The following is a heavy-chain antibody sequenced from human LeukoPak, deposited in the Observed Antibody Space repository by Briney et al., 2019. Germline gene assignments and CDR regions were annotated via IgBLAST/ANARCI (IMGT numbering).Heavy chain of an antibody. D-gene: IGHD6-19*01. J-gene: IGHJ4*02. Sequence: GGSLRLSCAASGITFSSYWMSWVRQPPGKGLEWLANIKRDGSEKYYLDSVKGRFTISRDNAKNSMSLQMNSLRPEDTAVYYCATTEHWLPQGVDYWGQGTLVTVSS. CDR1: GITFSSYW. V-gene: IGHV3-7*01. CDR3: ATTEHWLPQGVDY. CDR2: IKRDGSEK.